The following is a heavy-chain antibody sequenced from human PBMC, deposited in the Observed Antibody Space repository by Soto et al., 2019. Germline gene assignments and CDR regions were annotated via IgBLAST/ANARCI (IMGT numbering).Heavy chain of an antibody. Sequence: EVQLVESGGGLVQPGGSLRLSCAASGFTFSSYWMHWVRQAPGKGLVWVSRINSDGSSTSYADSVKGRFTISRDNAKNTLYLQMNSLRAEDTAVYYCARDMPAGYCSGGSCHSADAFDIWGQGTMVTVSS. CDR2: INSDGSST. CDR1: GFTFSSYW. J-gene: IGHJ3*02. V-gene: IGHV3-74*01. CDR3: ARDMPAGYCSGGSCHSADAFDI. D-gene: IGHD2-15*01.